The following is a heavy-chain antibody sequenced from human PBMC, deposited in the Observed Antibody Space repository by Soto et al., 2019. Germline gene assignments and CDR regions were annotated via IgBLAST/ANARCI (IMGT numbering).Heavy chain of an antibody. D-gene: IGHD3-10*01. CDR3: ATEAFGEFRENCFDR. CDR2: ISWNSGSI. V-gene: IGHV3-9*01. CDR1: GFTFDDYA. J-gene: IGHJ5*02. Sequence: DVQLVESGGGLVQPGRSLRLSCAASGFTFDDYAMHWVRQAPGKGLEWVSGISWNSGSIGYADSVKGRFTISRDNAKNSLYRQMNSLRAEDTALYYCATEAFGEFRENCFDRWSQGTVVTVSS.